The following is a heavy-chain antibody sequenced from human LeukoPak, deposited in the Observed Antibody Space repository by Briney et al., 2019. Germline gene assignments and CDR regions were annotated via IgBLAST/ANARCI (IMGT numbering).Heavy chain of an antibody. D-gene: IGHD2-2*01. CDR3: AMSLGYCSSTSCYYWGGIDY. CDR2: IWYDGSNK. Sequence: PGGSLRLSCAASGFTFSSYGMHWVRQAPGKGLEWVAVIWYDGSNKYYADSVKGRSTISRDNSKNTLYLQMNSLRAEDTAVYYCAMSLGYCSSTSCYYWGGIDYWGQGTLVTVSS. V-gene: IGHV3-33*01. CDR1: GFTFSSYG. J-gene: IGHJ4*02.